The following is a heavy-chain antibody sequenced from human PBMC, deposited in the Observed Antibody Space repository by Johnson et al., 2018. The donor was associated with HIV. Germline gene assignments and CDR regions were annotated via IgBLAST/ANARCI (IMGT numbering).Heavy chain of an antibody. CDR1: GFTFSSYA. Sequence: VQLVESGGGLVQPGGSLRLSCAASGFTFSSYAMYWVRQAPGQGLEWVAVISYDGSNEYYADSVKGRLTISRDSSKNTLYLPMNSLRAEDTVMYYCARDSYDTTGQQHDAFDIWGQGTMVTVSS. D-gene: IGHD3-22*01. CDR2: ISYDGSNE. J-gene: IGHJ3*02. V-gene: IGHV3-30*04. CDR3: ARDSYDTTGQQHDAFDI.